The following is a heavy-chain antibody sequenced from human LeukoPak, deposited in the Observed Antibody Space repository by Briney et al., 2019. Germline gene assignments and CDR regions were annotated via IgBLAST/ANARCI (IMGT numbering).Heavy chain of an antibody. CDR3: ARDRYYYGSSGYYLDY. CDR2: IYYSGRT. Sequence: SETLSLTCTVSAGSISSSNYYWGWIRQPPGKGLEWIGSIYYSGRTYYNPSLKSRVTISVNTSKKQFSLKLSSVTAADTAVYYCARDRYYYGSSGYYLDYWGQGTLVTVSS. V-gene: IGHV4-39*07. D-gene: IGHD3-22*01. J-gene: IGHJ4*02. CDR1: AGSISSSNYY.